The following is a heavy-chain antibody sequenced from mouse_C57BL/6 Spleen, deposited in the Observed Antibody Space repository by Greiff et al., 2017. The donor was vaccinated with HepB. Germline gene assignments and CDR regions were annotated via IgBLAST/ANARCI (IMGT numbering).Heavy chain of an antibody. CDR1: GYTFTDYY. CDR3: ARGFTTVVATGYFDY. V-gene: IGHV1-76*01. D-gene: IGHD1-1*01. CDR2: IYPGSGNT. Sequence: QVQLQQSGAELVRPGASVKLSCKASGYTFTDYYINWVKQRPGQGLEWIARIYPGSGNTYYNEKFKGKATLTAEKSSSTAYMQLSSLTSEDSAVYFCARGFTTVVATGYFDYWGQGTTLTVSS. J-gene: IGHJ2*01.